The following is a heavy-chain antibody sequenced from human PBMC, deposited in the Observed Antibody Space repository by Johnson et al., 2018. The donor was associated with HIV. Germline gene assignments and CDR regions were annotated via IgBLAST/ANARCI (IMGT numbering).Heavy chain of an antibody. D-gene: IGHD3-3*01. CDR1: GFTFSDYA. CDR2: ISYDGTNA. V-gene: IGHV3-30-3*01. J-gene: IGHJ3*02. CDR3: ARGQGFWAFDI. Sequence: QVQLVESGGGVVQPGRSLRLSCVASGFTFSDYALHWVRQTPGKRMEWVAVISYDGTNADYGDSLKGRFTMSRDNSKNTIYLQMNSLRLEDTAVYYCARGQGFWAFDIWGQGTMVTVSS.